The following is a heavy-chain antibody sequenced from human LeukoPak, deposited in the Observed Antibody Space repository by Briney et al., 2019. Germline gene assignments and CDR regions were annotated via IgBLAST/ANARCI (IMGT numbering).Heavy chain of an antibody. D-gene: IGHD2-2*01. CDR3: ARMASSTSCHDY. Sequence: SETLSLTCTVSGGSISSYYWSWIRQPAGKGLEWIGRTYTSGSTNYNPSLKSRVTMSVDTSKNQFSLKLSSVTAADTAVYYCARMASSTSCHDYWGQGTLVTVSS. CDR2: TYTSGST. J-gene: IGHJ4*02. V-gene: IGHV4-4*07. CDR1: GGSISSYY.